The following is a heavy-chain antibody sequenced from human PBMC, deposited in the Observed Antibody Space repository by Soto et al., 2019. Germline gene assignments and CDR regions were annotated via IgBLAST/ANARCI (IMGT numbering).Heavy chain of an antibody. CDR2: ITPNRGFT. J-gene: IGHJ5*02. CDR3: AKDNGVLVNFDH. V-gene: IGHV1-2*02. D-gene: IGHD2-8*01. Sequence: LKLSCKASGYTFTGHYMHLVRHAPGQGLEWMGWITPNRGFTNYAQKFQGRDTMSRDTSISTAYMELSRLTSDDTAVYFCAKDNGVLVNFDHWGQGTPVNVSS. CDR1: GYTFTGHY.